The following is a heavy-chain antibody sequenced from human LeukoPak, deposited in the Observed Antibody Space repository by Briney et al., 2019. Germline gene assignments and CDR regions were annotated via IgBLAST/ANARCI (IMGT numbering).Heavy chain of an antibody. CDR1: GLTHSRFS. D-gene: IGHD6-13*01. J-gene: IGHJ3*02. CDR3: ARGPYSSSWNSAFDI. Sequence: GGSLRLSCAGSGLTHSRFSMIWVRPAPWKGVEWAYSISSSSSYIYYADSVKGRFTISRDNAKNSLYLQMNSLRAEDTAVYYCARGPYSSSWNSAFDIWGQGTMVTVSS. CDR2: ISSSSSYI. V-gene: IGHV3-21*01.